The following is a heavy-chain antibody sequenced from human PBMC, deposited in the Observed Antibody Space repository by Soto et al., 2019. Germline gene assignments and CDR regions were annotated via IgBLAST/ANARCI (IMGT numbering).Heavy chain of an antibody. CDR3: ARGSPIPYSSSSRSYYYYGMDV. J-gene: IGHJ6*02. CDR2: IIPIFGTA. V-gene: IGHV1-69*13. CDR1: GGTFSSYA. D-gene: IGHD6-6*01. Sequence: GASVKVSCKASGGTFSSYAISWVRQAPGQGLEWMGGIIPIFGTANYAQKFQGRVTITADESTSTAYMELSSLRSEDTAVYYCARGSPIPYSSSSRSYYYYGMDVWGQGTTVTVSS.